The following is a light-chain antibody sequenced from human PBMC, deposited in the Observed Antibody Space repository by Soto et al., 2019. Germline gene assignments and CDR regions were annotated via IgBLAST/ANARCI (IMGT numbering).Light chain of an antibody. CDR3: QQYNSYSGP. CDR2: DAS. CDR1: QSISSW. V-gene: IGKV1-5*01. J-gene: IGKJ1*01. Sequence: DIPMTQSPSTLSASVGDRVTITCRASQSISSWLAWYQQKPGKAPKLLIYDASSLESGVPSRFSGSGSGTEFTLTISSLQPDDFATYYCQQYNSYSGPFGQGTKVEIK.